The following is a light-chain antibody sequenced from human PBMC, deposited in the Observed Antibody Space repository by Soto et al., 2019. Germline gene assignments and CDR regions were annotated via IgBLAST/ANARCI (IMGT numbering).Light chain of an antibody. J-gene: IGKJ3*01. CDR1: QSVGSY. CDR2: GAS. CDR3: QQRGNWAT. V-gene: IGKV3-11*01. Sequence: EIVLTQSPATLSLSPGERATLSCRASQSVGSYLAWYQQKPGQAPRLLIYGASDRATGIPARFSGSGSGTDFTLTISSLGPEDFAVYYCQQRGNWATFGPGTKVDIK.